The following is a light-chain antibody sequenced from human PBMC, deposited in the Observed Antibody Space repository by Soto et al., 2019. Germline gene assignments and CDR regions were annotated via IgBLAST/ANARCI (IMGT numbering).Light chain of an antibody. CDR1: QSISSW. J-gene: IGKJ4*01. CDR3: QQYNSYPLT. V-gene: IGKV1-5*03. Sequence: DIKMTQSPSTLSASVGDRATITCRASQSISSWLAWYQQKPGKAPNLLIYKASSLEGGVPSTFSGSGSGTEFTLIISSLQHDEFATYYYQQYNSYPLTFGGGTKVEIK. CDR2: KAS.